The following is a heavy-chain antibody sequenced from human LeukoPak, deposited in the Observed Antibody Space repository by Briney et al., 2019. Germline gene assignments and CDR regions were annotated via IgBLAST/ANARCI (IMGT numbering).Heavy chain of an antibody. D-gene: IGHD3-22*01. CDR2: TNTNTGNP. J-gene: IGHJ5*02. V-gene: IGHV7-4-1*02. CDR1: GYTFTNYA. Sequence: ASVKVSCKASGYTFTNYAMNWVRQAPGQGLEWMGWTNTNTGNPTYAQGFTGRFVFSLDTSVSTAYLQISSLKAEDTAVYYCARGLDYYDSSGYQNWFDPWGQGTLVTVSS. CDR3: ARGLDYYDSSGYQNWFDP.